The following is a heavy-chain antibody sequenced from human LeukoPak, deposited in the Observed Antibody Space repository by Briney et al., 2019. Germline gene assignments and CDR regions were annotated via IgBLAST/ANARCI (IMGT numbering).Heavy chain of an antibody. V-gene: IGHV4-59*01. CDR1: GGFTSNFY. Sequence: SETLSLTCIVSGGFTSNFYWSCLRQPPGTGLEWIGYTHLTGSTNSNPSLKSRVTISVDTSKNQFSLTLSSVTAADTAIYYCARGVWSLDLWGRGALVTVSS. D-gene: IGHD6-19*01. J-gene: IGHJ4*02. CDR2: THLTGST. CDR3: ARGVWSLDL.